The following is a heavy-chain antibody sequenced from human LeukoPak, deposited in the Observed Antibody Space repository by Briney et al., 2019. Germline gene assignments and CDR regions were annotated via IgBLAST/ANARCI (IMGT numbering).Heavy chain of an antibody. CDR2: IYPGDSDT. D-gene: IGHD3-16*01. J-gene: IGHJ4*02. Sequence: GESLKISCKGSGYSFTNYWIGWVRQMPGKCLEWMGIIYPGDSDTRYSPSFQGQVTISADKSISTAYLQWSSLKASDTAMYYCARQGSAYYDYVGGSYTGYWGQGTLVTVSS. CDR3: ARQGSAYYDYVGGSYTGY. V-gene: IGHV5-51*01. CDR1: GYSFTNYW.